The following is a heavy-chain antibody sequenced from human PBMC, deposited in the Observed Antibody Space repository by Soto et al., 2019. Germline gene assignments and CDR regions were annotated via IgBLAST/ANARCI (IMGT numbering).Heavy chain of an antibody. CDR2: IYHSGST. Sequence: SLTCAVSGYSISSGYYWGWIRQPPGKGLEWIGSIYHSGSTYYNPSLKSRVTISVDTSKNQFSLKLSSVTAADTAVYYCARVHAGRLSFDYWGQGTLVTVSS. V-gene: IGHV4-38-2*01. J-gene: IGHJ4*02. CDR3: ARVHAGRLSFDY. D-gene: IGHD2-8*01. CDR1: GYSISSGYY.